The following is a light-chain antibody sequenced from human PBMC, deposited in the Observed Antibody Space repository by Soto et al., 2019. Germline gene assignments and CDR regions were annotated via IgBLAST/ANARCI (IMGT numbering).Light chain of an antibody. Sequence: DIQMPQSTSARSASLGDRVTITCRASQGISNYLAWFQQKPGKVPKRLIYAASSLQSGVPSRFSGSGSGTDFTLTISSLEPEDFAVYYCQQRSNVPRFTFGPGTKVDVK. V-gene: IGKV1-17*03. J-gene: IGKJ3*01. CDR1: QGISNY. CDR3: QQRSNVPRFT. CDR2: AAS.